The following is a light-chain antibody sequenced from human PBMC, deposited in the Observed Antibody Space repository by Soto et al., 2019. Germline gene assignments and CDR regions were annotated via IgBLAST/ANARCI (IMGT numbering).Light chain of an antibody. CDR2: DAS. CDR1: QSVSSY. Sequence: EIALTQSPATLSLSPGERATLPCRDSQSVSSYLAWYQKKPGQPPRLLIYDASNRAPGIPARFSGSGSGTDFPLTISRLEPEDFAVYYCQQRSNWPLTFGGGTKVDIK. CDR3: QQRSNWPLT. V-gene: IGKV3-11*01. J-gene: IGKJ4*01.